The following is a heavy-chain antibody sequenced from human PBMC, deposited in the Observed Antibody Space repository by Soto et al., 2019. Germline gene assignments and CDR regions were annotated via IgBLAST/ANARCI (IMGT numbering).Heavy chain of an antibody. J-gene: IGHJ3*02. Sequence: QVQLVESGGGLVQPGRSLRLSCAASGFTFSSYGMHWVRQAPGKGLEWVAVISCDGSNIYYADSVKGRFTISRDNSKNTLYLQMHSLRAEDTAVYYCAKDMTSIVGVNDAFDIWGQGTMVTVSS. CDR1: GFTFSSYG. V-gene: IGHV3-30*18. CDR2: ISCDGSNI. CDR3: AKDMTSIVGVNDAFDI. D-gene: IGHD1-26*01.